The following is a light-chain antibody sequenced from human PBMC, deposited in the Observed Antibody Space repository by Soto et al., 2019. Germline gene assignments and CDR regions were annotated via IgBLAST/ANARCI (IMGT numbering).Light chain of an antibody. CDR2: GAS. V-gene: IGKV3-20*01. CDR1: QSISSSY. CDR3: QQYGSSQWT. J-gene: IGKJ1*01. Sequence: EVVLTHSPGTLSLSPGERATLSCRASQSISSSYLAWYQQKPGQTPRLLIYGASSRATGIPDRFSGSGFGTDFTLTVSRLEPEDFAVYYCQQYGSSQWTFGQGTKVDIK.